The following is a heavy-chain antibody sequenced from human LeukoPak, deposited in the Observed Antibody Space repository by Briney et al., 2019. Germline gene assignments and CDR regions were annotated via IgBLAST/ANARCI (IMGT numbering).Heavy chain of an antibody. V-gene: IGHV1-46*01. CDR3: ARVGTAAATADY. D-gene: IGHD6-25*01. CDR2: INPRGGST. J-gene: IGHJ4*02. CDR1: GYTFTTYY. Sequence: ASVKVSCKASGYTFTTYYMHWVRPAPGQRPEWMGIINPRGGSTDYAQKFQGRVTMTSDTSTSTVYMELSSLKSEDTAVYFCARVGTAAATADYWGQGTLVTVSS.